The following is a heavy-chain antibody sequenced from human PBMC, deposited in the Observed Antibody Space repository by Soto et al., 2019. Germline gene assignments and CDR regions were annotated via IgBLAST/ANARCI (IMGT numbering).Heavy chain of an antibody. CDR2: INAGNGNT. CDR1: GYTFTSYS. Sequence: ASVNVSCKASGYTFTSYSMHWVRQAAGQRLEWMGWINAGNGNTKYSQKFQGRVTITRDTSASTAYMELSSLRSEDTAVYYCASGPDVVVVAATLDYWGQGTLVTVSS. D-gene: IGHD2-15*01. CDR3: ASGPDVVVVAATLDY. J-gene: IGHJ4*02. V-gene: IGHV1-3*01.